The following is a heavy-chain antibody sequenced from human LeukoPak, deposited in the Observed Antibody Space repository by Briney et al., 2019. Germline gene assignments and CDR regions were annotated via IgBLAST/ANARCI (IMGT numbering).Heavy chain of an antibody. J-gene: IGHJ3*02. CDR3: ARDRAEGSGSYDRGDDAFDI. Sequence: PGGSLRLSCAASGFTFSSYSMNWVRQAPGKGLEWVSSISSSSSYIYYADSVKGRFTISRDNAKNSLYLQMNSLRAEDTAVYYCARDRAEGSGSYDRGDDAFDIWGQGTMVTVSS. D-gene: IGHD3-10*01. V-gene: IGHV3-21*01. CDR2: ISSSSSYI. CDR1: GFTFSSYS.